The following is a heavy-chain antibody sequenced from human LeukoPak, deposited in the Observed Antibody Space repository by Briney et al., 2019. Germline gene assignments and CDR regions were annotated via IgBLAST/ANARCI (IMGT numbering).Heavy chain of an antibody. CDR3: AKVPPGYCSSTSCFGYYFDY. CDR1: GFTFSSYG. V-gene: IGHV3-30*18. J-gene: IGHJ4*02. Sequence: PGRSLRLSCAASGFTFSSYGMHWVRQAPGKGLEWVAVISYDGSNKYYADSVKGRFTISRDNSKNTLYLQMNSLRAEDTAVYYCAKVPPGYCSSTSCFGYYFDYWGQGTLVTVSS. D-gene: IGHD2-2*01. CDR2: ISYDGSNK.